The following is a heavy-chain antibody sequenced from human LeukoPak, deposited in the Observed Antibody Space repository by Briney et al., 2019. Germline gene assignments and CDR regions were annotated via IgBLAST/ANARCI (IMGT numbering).Heavy chain of an antibody. V-gene: IGHV3-23*01. D-gene: IGHD3-10*01. Sequence: GGALRLSCAASGFTFSSYAMSWVREAPGKRLEWVASLFVGVGNISYADSVKGRFTISRDNSQKTLYLQGSSLRAEDTAVYYCAKDQYIYGSSPFDYWGQGTLVTVSS. J-gene: IGHJ4*02. CDR1: GFTFSSYA. CDR2: LFVGVGNI. CDR3: AKDQYIYGSSPFDY.